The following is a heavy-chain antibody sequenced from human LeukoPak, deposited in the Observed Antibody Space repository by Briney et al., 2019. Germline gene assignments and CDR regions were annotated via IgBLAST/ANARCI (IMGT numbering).Heavy chain of an antibody. CDR2: IRSKANSYAT. CDR1: GFTFSGSA. CDR3: TRPAAPCGDCNLYYFDY. D-gene: IGHD2-21*02. Sequence: GGSLRLSCAASGFTFSGSAMHWVRQASGKGLEWVGRIRSKANSYATAYAASVKGRFTISRDDSKNTAYLQMDSLKTEDTAVYYCTRPAAPCGDCNLYYFDYWGQGTLVTVSS. V-gene: IGHV3-73*01. J-gene: IGHJ4*02.